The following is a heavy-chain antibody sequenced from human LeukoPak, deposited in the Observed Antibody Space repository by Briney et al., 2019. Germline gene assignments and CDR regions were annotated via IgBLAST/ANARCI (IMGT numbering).Heavy chain of an antibody. CDR2: IKSKTDGGTT. V-gene: IGHV3-15*07. CDR3: TTDQYGDYGDDYYCYGIDV. Sequence: GGSLRLSCAASGFTFSNAWMNWVRQAPGKGLEWVGRIKSKTDGGTTDYAAPVKGRFTISRDDSKNTLYLQMSSLKTEDTAVYYCTTDQYGDYGDDYYCYGIDVWGQGTTVTVSS. D-gene: IGHD4-17*01. CDR1: GFTFSNAW. J-gene: IGHJ6*02.